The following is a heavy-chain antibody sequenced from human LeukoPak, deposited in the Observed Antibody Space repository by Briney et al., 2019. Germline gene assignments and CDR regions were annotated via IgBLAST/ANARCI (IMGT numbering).Heavy chain of an antibody. CDR1: GGSISSGGYY. J-gene: IGHJ3*02. CDR2: IYHSGST. V-gene: IGHV4-30-2*01. D-gene: IGHD1-26*01. CDR3: ARDRRYSGSPGAFDI. Sequence: PSETLSLTCTVSGGSISSGGYYWSWIRQPPGKGLEWIGYIYHSGSTYYNPSLKSRVTISVDRSKNQFSLKLSSVTAADTAVYYCARDRRYSGSPGAFDIWGQGTMVTVSS.